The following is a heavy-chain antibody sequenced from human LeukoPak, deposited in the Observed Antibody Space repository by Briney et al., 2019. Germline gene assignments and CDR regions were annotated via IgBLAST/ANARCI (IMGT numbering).Heavy chain of an antibody. CDR1: GGTFSSYA. CDR2: IIPMFGTA. V-gene: IGHV1-69*13. CDR3: ARAVAGTEYFQH. Sequence: SVKVSCKASGGTFSSYAISWVRQAPGQGLEWMGGIIPMFGTASYAQKFQGRVTITADESTSTAYMELSSLRSEDTAVYYCARAVAGTEYFQHWGQGTLVTVSS. J-gene: IGHJ1*01. D-gene: IGHD6-19*01.